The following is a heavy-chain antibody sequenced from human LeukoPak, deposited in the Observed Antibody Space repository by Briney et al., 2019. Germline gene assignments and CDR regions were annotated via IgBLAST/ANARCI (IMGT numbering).Heavy chain of an antibody. CDR1: GFTFSSYS. CDR3: AREVAYFDY. V-gene: IGHV3-48*01. CDR2: ISSSSSTI. D-gene: IGHD5-12*01. Sequence: GGSLRLSCAASGFTFSSYSMNWVRQAPGKGLEWVSYISSSSSTIYYADSVKGRFTISRDNAKNSLYLQMNSLRAEDTAVYYCAREVAYFDYWGQGTLVTVSS. J-gene: IGHJ4*02.